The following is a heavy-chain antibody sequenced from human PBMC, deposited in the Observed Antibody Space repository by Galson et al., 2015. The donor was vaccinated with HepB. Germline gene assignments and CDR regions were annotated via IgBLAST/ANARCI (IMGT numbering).Heavy chain of an antibody. Sequence: SLRLSCAASGFTFSRYGVNWVRQAPGKGLEWMSYISGSGTTIYYADSVKGRFTISRDNAKNSLCLQMDSLRDEDTAVYYCARGSYESDDYYPLPRDGFDIWGQGTMVTVSS. CDR2: ISGSGTTI. J-gene: IGHJ3*02. CDR3: ARGSYESDDYYPLPRDGFDI. CDR1: GFTFSRYG. D-gene: IGHD3-22*01. V-gene: IGHV3-48*02.